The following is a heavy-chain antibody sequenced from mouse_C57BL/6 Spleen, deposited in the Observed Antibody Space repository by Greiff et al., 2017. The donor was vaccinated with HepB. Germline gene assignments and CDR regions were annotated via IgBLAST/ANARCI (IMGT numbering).Heavy chain of an antibody. Sequence: QVQLKQPGAELVKPGASVKMSCKASGYTFTSYWITWVKQRPGQGLEWIGDIYPGSGSTNYNEKFKSKATLTVDTSSSTAYMQLSSLTSEDSAVYYCARRQLRLPYYAMDYWGQGTSVTVSS. D-gene: IGHD3-2*02. J-gene: IGHJ4*01. CDR2: IYPGSGST. CDR3: ARRQLRLPYYAMDY. CDR1: GYTFTSYW. V-gene: IGHV1-55*01.